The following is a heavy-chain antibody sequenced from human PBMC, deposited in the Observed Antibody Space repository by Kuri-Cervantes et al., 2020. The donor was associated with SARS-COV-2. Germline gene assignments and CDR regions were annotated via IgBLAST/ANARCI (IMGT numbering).Heavy chain of an antibody. CDR3: ARGVPGY. D-gene: IGHD6-6*01. Sequence: SQTLSLPCAVYGGSFSVYQWSWIRQTPGMGLEWIGQINDSGATKYNPSLKSRVIVSMDKSKNQFSLKLRSVTAADTAVYYCARGVPGYWGQGSLVTVSS. V-gene: IGHV4-34*01. CDR1: GGSFSVYQ. J-gene: IGHJ4*02. CDR2: INDSGAT.